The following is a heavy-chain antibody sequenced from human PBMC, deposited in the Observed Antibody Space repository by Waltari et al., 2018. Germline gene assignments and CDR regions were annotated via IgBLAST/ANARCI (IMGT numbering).Heavy chain of an antibody. D-gene: IGHD3-22*01. CDR2: MSYRGST. V-gene: IGHV4-39*01. Sequence: QLHLQESGPGLVKPSETLSLTCTVSGGSISSSRYYWGWIRQPPGKGLDWIGGMSYRGSTYCSPALKSRVTMSVHTSKNQFSLKLNSVTAADTAVYYCARLDYSSLSQPYYFDYWGQGTLVTVSS. J-gene: IGHJ4*02. CDR3: ARLDYSSLSQPYYFDY. CDR1: GGSISSSRYY.